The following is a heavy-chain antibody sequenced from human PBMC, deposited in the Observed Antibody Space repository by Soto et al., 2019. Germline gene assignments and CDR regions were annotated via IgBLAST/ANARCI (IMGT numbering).Heavy chain of an antibody. Sequence: QITLKESGPTLVKPTQTLTLTCTFSGFSLRTSGVGVGWIRQPPGKALEWLALIYWDNDTRYSPSLRSRLTSTKATSKNQVVLTVANVDPVDPATYDCAHTYEASCRNFGYWAQGILVTVSS. D-gene: IGHD3-22*01. J-gene: IGHJ4*02. V-gene: IGHV2-5*02. CDR1: GFSLRTSGVG. CDR3: AHTYEASCRNFGY. CDR2: IYWDNDT.